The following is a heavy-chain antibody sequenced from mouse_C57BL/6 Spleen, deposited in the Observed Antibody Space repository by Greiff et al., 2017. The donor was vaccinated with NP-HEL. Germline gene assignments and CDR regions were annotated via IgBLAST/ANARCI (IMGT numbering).Heavy chain of an antibody. V-gene: IGHV5-6*01. CDR3: ARHQLGRGYYFDY. J-gene: IGHJ2*01. CDR2: ISSGGSYT. D-gene: IGHD4-1*02. Sequence: EVKVVESGGDLVKPGGSLKLSCAASGFTFSSYGMSWVRQTPDKRLEWVATISSGGSYTYYPDSVKGRFPISRDNAKNTLYLQMSSLKSEDTAMYYCARHQLGRGYYFDYWGQGTTLTVSS. CDR1: GFTFSSYG.